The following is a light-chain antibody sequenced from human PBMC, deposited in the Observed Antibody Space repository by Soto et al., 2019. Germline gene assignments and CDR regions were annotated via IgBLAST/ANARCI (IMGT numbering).Light chain of an antibody. CDR3: QQRSNWPPST. Sequence: EIVLTQSPATLSLSPGERATLSCRASQSVSSYLAWYQQKPGQAPRLLIYDASNRATGIPARFSGSGSGTDFTLTISSLEPDDFALYYCQQRSNWPPSTFSQRTKVEIK. CDR2: DAS. V-gene: IGKV3-11*01. CDR1: QSVSSY. J-gene: IGKJ2*02.